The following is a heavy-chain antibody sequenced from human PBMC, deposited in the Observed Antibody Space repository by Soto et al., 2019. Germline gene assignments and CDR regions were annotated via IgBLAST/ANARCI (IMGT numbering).Heavy chain of an antibody. J-gene: IGHJ5*01. V-gene: IGHV5-51*01. CDR1: GYRFTSDW. D-gene: IGHD5-12*01. CDR2: IYPADSDT. CDR3: ARTYIVATPRAWFDS. Sequence: PGESLKISCKASGYRFTSDWIGWVRQTPEKGLEWMGIIYPADSDTKYSPSFQGQVTISVDKSISTAYLRWNSLKASDTAVYYCARTYIVATPRAWFDSWGQGTLVPVSS.